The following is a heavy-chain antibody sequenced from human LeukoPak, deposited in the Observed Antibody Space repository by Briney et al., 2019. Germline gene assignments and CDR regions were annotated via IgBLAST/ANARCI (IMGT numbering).Heavy chain of an antibody. J-gene: IGHJ6*04. Sequence: SETLSLTCAVYGGSFSGYYWSWIRQPPGKGLEWIGEINHSGSTNYNPSLKSRVTISVDTSKNQFSLKLSSVTAADTAVYYCARDRVAIKRFYYYGMDVWGKGTTVTVSS. CDR3: ARDRVAIKRFYYYGMDV. V-gene: IGHV4-34*01. D-gene: IGHD3-3*01. CDR2: INHSGST. CDR1: GGSFSGYY.